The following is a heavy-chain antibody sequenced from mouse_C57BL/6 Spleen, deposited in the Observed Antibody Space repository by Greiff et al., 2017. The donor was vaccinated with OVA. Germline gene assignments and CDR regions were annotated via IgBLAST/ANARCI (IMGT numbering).Heavy chain of an antibody. CDR2: IWSGGST. D-gene: IGHD1-1*01. CDR3: ARKKVITTVVATYWYFDV. V-gene: IGHV2-2*01. CDR1: GFSLTSYG. J-gene: IGHJ1*03. Sequence: QVQLKQSGPGLVQPSQSLSITCTVSGFSLTSYGVHWVRQSPGKGLEWLGVIWSGGSTDYNAAFISRLCISKDNSKRQVFFKMNSLQADDTAIYYCARKKVITTVVATYWYFDVWGTGTTVTVSS.